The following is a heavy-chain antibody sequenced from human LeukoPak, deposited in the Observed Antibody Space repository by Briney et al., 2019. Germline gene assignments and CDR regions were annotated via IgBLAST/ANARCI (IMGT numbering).Heavy chain of an antibody. D-gene: IGHD2-2*01. CDR2: ISYDGSNK. CDR1: GFTFSSYG. CDR3: ARSPTSWYFDY. Sequence: GGSLRLPCAASGFTFSSYGMHWVRQAPGKGLEWVAVISYDGSNKYYADSVKGRFTISRDNSKNTLYLQMNSLRPEDTSVYYCARSPTSWYFDYWGQGTLVTVSS. J-gene: IGHJ4*02. V-gene: IGHV3-30*03.